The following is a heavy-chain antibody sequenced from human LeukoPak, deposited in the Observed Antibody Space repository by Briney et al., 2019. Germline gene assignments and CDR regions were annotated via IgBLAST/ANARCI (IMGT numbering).Heavy chain of an antibody. CDR2: IKSKTNGGTT. CDR3: TTDRGRTELPLFVY. J-gene: IGHJ4*02. D-gene: IGHD1-26*01. V-gene: IGHV3-15*01. CDR1: GFTFSSAW. Sequence: GGSLRLSCAASGFTFSSAWMGWVRQAPGKGLEWVGRIKSKTNGGTTDYAAPVKVRFTISRDDSKNTLYLQLNSLKTEDTALYYCTTDRGRTELPLFVYWGQGTLVTVSS.